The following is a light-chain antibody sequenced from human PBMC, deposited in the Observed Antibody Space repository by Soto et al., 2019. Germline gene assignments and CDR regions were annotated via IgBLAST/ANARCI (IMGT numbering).Light chain of an antibody. Sequence: EIVLTQSPGTLSLSPGERATLSCRASQTVSDNYLAWYQQRPGQAPRLLMYGASTRATGIPDRFSGSGSGTDFTLTITRLEPEDFAVYYCQQYGTSPQITFGGGTKVEIK. V-gene: IGKV3-20*01. CDR2: GAS. J-gene: IGKJ4*01. CDR1: QTVSDNY. CDR3: QQYGTSPQIT.